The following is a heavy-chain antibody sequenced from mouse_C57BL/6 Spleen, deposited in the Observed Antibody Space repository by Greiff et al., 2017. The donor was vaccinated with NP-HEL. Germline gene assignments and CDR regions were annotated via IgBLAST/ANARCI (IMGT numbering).Heavy chain of an antibody. CDR3: ARSGANLGRAVDY. J-gene: IGHJ2*01. V-gene: IGHV1-82*01. D-gene: IGHD4-1*01. Sequence: VQLQQSGPELVKPGASVKISCKASGYAFSSSWMNWVKQRPGKGLEWIGRIYPGDGDTNYNGKFKGKATLTADKSSSTAYMQLSSLTSEDSAVYFCARSGANLGRAVDYWGQGTTLTVSS. CDR1: GYAFSSSW. CDR2: IYPGDGDT.